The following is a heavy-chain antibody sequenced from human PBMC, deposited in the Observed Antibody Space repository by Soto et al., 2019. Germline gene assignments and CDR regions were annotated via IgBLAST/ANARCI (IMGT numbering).Heavy chain of an antibody. D-gene: IGHD2-21*01. Sequence: SETLSLTWTVSGVSISSYYWSWIRQPPGKGLEWIGYIYYSGSTNYNPSLKSRVTISVDTSKNQFSLKLSSVTAADTAVYYCAGTGDCGGDCYLHYFDYWGQGTLVTVS. CDR2: IYYSGST. V-gene: IGHV4-59*01. J-gene: IGHJ4*02. CDR3: AGTGDCGGDCYLHYFDY. CDR1: GVSISSYY.